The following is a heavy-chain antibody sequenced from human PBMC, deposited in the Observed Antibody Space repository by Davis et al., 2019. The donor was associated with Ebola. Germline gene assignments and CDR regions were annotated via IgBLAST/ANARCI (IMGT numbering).Heavy chain of an antibody. Sequence: HSQIPSLTCAISGDSVSSGGWNWIRQSPSRGLEWLGRTYYNSKWYNDYAVSVKSRITINPDTSKNQVSLKLNSVTPEDTALYYCARGWLRRGMDVWGEGTTVTVFS. CDR2: TYYNSKWYN. CDR3: ARGWLRRGMDV. V-gene: IGHV6-1*01. J-gene: IGHJ6*04. D-gene: IGHD3-10*01. CDR1: GDSVSSGG.